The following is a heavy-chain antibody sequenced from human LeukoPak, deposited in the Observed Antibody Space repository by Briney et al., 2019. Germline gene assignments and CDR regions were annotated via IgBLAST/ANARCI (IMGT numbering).Heavy chain of an antibody. D-gene: IGHD6-19*01. CDR2: ISGSGGST. Sequence: PGRSLRLSCAASGFTFSSYGMHWVRQAPGKGLEWVSAISGSGGSTYYADSVKGRFTISRDNSKNTLYLQMNSLRAEDTAVYYCAKDLLRSSGWYGFDYWGQGTLVTVSS. CDR3: AKDLLRSSGWYGFDY. CDR1: GFTFSSYG. V-gene: IGHV3-23*01. J-gene: IGHJ4*02.